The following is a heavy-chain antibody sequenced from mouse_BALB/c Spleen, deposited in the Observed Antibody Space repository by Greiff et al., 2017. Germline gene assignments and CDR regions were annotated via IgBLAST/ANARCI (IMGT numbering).Heavy chain of an antibody. V-gene: IGHV5-9-4*01. CDR1: GFTFSSYA. CDR2: ISSGGSYT. CDR3: ARAPITTVVATGAMDY. J-gene: IGHJ4*01. Sequence: EVKLVESGGGLVKPGGSLKLSCAASGFTFSSYAMSWVRQSPAKRLEWVAEISSGGSYTYYPDTVTGRFSISRDNAKNTLYLEMSSLRSEDTAMYYCARAPITTVVATGAMDYWGQGTSVTVSS. D-gene: IGHD1-1*01.